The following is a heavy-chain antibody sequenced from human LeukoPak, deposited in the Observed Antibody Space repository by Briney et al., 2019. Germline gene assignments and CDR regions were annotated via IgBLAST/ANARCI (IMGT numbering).Heavy chain of an antibody. J-gene: IGHJ6*02. CDR2: TSTDGSTT. V-gene: IGHV3-74*01. CDR3: TRTGYRHGMDV. Sequence: GGSLRLSCAASGFTFNNYWIHWVRQAPGKGLVWVSSTSTDGSTTVYGDSVKGHFTISRDNGKNTLDLQLNSLRVEDTAVYFCTRTGYRHGMDVWGQGTTVTVSS. CDR1: GFTFNNYW. D-gene: IGHD3-16*02.